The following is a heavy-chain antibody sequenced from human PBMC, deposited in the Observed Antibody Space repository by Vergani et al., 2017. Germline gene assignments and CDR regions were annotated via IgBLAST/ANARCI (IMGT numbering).Heavy chain of an antibody. Sequence: EVHLLESGGGLVQSGGSLRLSCAASGFTFSDYWIDWVRQAPGKGLEWVARTRNKARGYSTDYAASVRGRFIVSRDASGKSVSLQMTRLRIDDTAVYFCARKVKFLDMDVWGKGTTVAVCS. CDR1: GFTFSDYW. CDR3: ARKVKFLDMDV. J-gene: IGHJ6*01. D-gene: IGHD3-3*01. V-gene: IGHV3-72*01. CDR2: TRNKARGYST.